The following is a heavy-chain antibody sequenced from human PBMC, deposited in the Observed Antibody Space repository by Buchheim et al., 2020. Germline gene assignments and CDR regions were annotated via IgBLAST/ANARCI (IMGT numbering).Heavy chain of an antibody. CDR2: IYYSGST. D-gene: IGHD3-10*01. CDR1: GGSISSSSYY. J-gene: IGHJ4*02. V-gene: IGHV4-39*01. Sequence: QLQLQESGPGLVKPSETLSLTCTVSGGSISSSSYYWGWIRQPPGKGLEWIGSIYYSGSTYYNPSLKSRVTISVDTSKNQFSLKLSSVTAADTAVYYCARHSITMVREKIMGFDYWGQGTL. CDR3: ARHSITMVREKIMGFDY.